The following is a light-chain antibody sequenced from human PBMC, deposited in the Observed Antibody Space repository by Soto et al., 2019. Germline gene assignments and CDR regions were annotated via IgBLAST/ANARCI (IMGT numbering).Light chain of an antibody. Sequence: QSVLTQPPSASGSPGQSVTISCTGTSSDVGGYNYVSWYQQHPGKAHKLMIYEVSKRPSGVPDRFSGSKSGNTASLTVSGLQAEDEADYYCSSYAGSNKVFGTGTKVHRP. CDR2: EVS. CDR1: SSDVGGYNY. V-gene: IGLV2-8*01. CDR3: SSYAGSNKV. J-gene: IGLJ1*01.